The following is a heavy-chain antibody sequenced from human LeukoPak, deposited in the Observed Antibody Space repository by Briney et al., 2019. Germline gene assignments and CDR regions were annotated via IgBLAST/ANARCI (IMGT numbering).Heavy chain of an antibody. CDR3: SGRYGPGPV. J-gene: IGHJ4*02. Sequence: ASVKVSCKASGYTFAAHHIHWVRQAPGQGLEWMGWILPDGRDTKYSQKFQDRLTLTTDTSTNTAYMELSRLIPDDTAVYYCSGRYGPGPVWGQGALISASP. D-gene: IGHD3-10*01. V-gene: IGHV1-2*02. CDR2: ILPDGRDT. CDR1: GYTFAAHH.